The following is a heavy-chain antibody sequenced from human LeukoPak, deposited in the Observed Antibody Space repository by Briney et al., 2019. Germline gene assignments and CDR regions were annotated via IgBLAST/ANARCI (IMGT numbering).Heavy chain of an antibody. Sequence: GGSLRPSCTASGFPLSSYSINWVRQAPGKGLEWISYISSSSSNIYYLDSVQGRLTVSRDNERNSLFLQIDSPRAEDTAVYYCVRVKGTYFDYWGQGSLVTVSS. CDR1: GFPLSSYS. CDR3: VRVKGTYFDY. CDR2: ISSSSSNI. V-gene: IGHV3-48*01. D-gene: IGHD1-1*01. J-gene: IGHJ4*02.